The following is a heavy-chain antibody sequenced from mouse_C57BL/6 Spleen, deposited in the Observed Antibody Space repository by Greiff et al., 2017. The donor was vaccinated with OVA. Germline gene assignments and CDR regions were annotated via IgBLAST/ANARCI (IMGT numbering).Heavy chain of an antibody. V-gene: IGHV1-64*01. CDR2: IHPNSGST. CDR1: GYTFTSYW. CDR3: AREGDYADFDY. D-gene: IGHD2-4*01. J-gene: IGHJ2*01. Sequence: VQLQQSGAELVKPGASVKLSCKASGYTFTSYWMHWVKQRPGQGLEWIGMIHPNSGSTNYNEKFKSKATLTVDKSSSTAYMQLSSLTSEDSAVYYCAREGDYADFDYWGQGTTLTVSS.